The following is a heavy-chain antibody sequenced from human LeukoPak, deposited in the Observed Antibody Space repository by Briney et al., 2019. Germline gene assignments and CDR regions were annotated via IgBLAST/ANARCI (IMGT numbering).Heavy chain of an antibody. CDR2: IYHSGST. CDR1: GGSISSGGYS. CDR3: ASDNFKFGEFRDYYYGMDV. D-gene: IGHD3-10*01. J-gene: IGHJ6*02. V-gene: IGHV4-30-2*01. Sequence: SETLSLTCAVSGGSISSGGYSWSWIRQPPGKGLEWIGYIYHSGSTYYNPSLKSRVTISVVRSKNQFSLKLSSVTAADTAVYYCASDNFKFGEFRDYYYGMDVWGQGTTVTVSS.